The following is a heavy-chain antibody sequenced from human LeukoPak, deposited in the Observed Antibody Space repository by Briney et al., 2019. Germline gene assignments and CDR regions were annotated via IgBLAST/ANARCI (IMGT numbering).Heavy chain of an antibody. CDR3: AGSSFPTIPLFDY. Sequence: AGSLRLSCAASGFTVSSNYMRWLRPAPGQGLTGVAVIYSGGSTYYADSVKGRFTISRDNSKNTLYLQMNSLRAEDTAVYYCAGSSFPTIPLFDYWGQGTLVTVSS. D-gene: IGHD1-14*01. J-gene: IGHJ4*02. CDR2: IYSGGST. CDR1: GFTVSSNY. V-gene: IGHV3-66*02.